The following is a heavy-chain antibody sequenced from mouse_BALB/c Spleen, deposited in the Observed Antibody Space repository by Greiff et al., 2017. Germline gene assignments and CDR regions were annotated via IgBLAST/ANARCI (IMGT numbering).Heavy chain of an antibody. CDR3: ARDRLLRPLAY. J-gene: IGHJ3*01. CDR2: IWGDGST. Sequence: VQLLESGPGLVAPSQSLSITCTVSGFSLTGYGVNWVRQPPGKGLEWLGMIWGDGSTDYNSALKSRLNISKDNSKNQVFLKMNSLQTDDTARYYCARDRLLRPLAYWGQGTLVTVSA. CDR1: GFSLTGYG. V-gene: IGHV2-6-7*01. D-gene: IGHD1-2*01.